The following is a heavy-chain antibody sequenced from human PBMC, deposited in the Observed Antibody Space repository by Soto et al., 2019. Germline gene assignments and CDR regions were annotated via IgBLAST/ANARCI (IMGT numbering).Heavy chain of an antibody. CDR3: AREDYGDYSAYFDY. CDR1: GFTFSSYA. D-gene: IGHD4-17*01. CDR2: ISYDGSNK. Sequence: QVQLVESGGGVVQPGRSLRLSCAASGFTFSSYAMHWVRQAPGTGLEWVAVISYDGSNKYYADSVKGRFTISRDNSKNTLYRQMNSLRAEDTAVYYCAREDYGDYSAYFDYWGQGTLVTVSS. V-gene: IGHV3-30-3*01. J-gene: IGHJ4*02.